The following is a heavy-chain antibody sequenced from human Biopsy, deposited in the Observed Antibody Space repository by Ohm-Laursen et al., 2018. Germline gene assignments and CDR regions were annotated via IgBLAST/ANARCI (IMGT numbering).Heavy chain of an antibody. V-gene: IGHV1-69*06. CDR3: ATKLTGYFHH. D-gene: IGHD3-9*01. Sequence: SSVKVSYKAPGGTFSNYGVNWVRQAPGQGLEWLGGNIPILGTGNYAQKFQDRVTVAAGTSTSTATMELRSLRSDDTAVYYCATKLTGYFHHWGQGTLVIVS. J-gene: IGHJ1*01. CDR1: GGTFSNYG. CDR2: NIPILGTG.